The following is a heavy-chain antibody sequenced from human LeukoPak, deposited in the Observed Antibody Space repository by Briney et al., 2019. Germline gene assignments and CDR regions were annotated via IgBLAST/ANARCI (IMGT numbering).Heavy chain of an antibody. CDR3: ARRGSGSFTN. CDR2: INHSGST. D-gene: IGHD1-26*01. V-gene: IGHV4-34*01. J-gene: IGHJ4*02. CDR1: GGSFSGYY. Sequence: PSETLSLTCAVYGGSFSGYYWSWIRQPPGKGLEWIGEINHSGSTNYNPSLKSRVTISVDTSKNQFSLMLSSVTAADTAVYYCARRGSGSFTNWGQGTPVTVSS.